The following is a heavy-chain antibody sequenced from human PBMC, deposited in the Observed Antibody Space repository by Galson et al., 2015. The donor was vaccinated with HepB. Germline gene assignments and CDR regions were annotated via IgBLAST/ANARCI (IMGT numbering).Heavy chain of an antibody. CDR3: VRDPPLGTPFDH. CDR1: GFTFSSYN. Sequence: SLRLSCAGSGFTFSSYNMNWVRQAPGKGLEWVASIDSSSSYTYYADSLKGRFTISRDNAKNSLYLQMNSLRPEDTAVYYCVRDPPLGTPFDHWGQGTLVTVPS. V-gene: IGHV3-21*01. J-gene: IGHJ4*02. D-gene: IGHD7-27*01. CDR2: IDSSSSYT.